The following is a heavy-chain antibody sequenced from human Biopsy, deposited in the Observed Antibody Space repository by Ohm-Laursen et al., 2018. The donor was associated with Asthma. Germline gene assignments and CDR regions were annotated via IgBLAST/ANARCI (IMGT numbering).Heavy chain of an antibody. CDR3: ARGYSGTDRIVYYYSGLEV. D-gene: IGHD5-12*01. V-gene: IGHV1-69*13. CDR2: LIPVLGTP. CDR1: GGTFSNYV. Sequence: ASVKVSCKASGGTFSNYVFSWVRQAPGQGLEWMGGLIPVLGTPDHAQMFEGRVTITADESTSTAYTELSSLRSEDTAVYYCARGYSGTDRIVYYYSGLEVWGQGTTVTVSS. J-gene: IGHJ6*02.